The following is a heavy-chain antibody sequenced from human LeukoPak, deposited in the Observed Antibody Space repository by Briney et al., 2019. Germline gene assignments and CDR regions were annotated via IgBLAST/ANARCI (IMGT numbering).Heavy chain of an antibody. CDR2: INHSGST. V-gene: IGHV4-34*01. Sequence: SETLSLTCAVYGGSFSGYYWSWIRQPPGKGLEWIGEINHSGSTNYNPSLKSRVTISVDTSKNQFSLKLSSVTAADTAVYYCAREGYCSGGSCRGGYYFDYWGQGTLVTVSS. D-gene: IGHD2-15*01. CDR1: GGSFSGYY. CDR3: AREGYCSGGSCRGGYYFDY. J-gene: IGHJ4*02.